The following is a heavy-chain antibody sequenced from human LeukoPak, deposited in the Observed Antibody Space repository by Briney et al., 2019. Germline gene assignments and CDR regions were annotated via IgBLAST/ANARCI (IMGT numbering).Heavy chain of an antibody. CDR2: IKHSGST. Sequence: PSETLSLTCAVSGGSFSGNYWNWIRQPPGKGLEWIGEIKHSGSTNYNPSLKSRVTISLGTSRNQFSLKLTSVTAADTAVYYCARGSLRENLIRGGRPLYYYMDVWGKGTTLTVSS. V-gene: IGHV4-34*01. D-gene: IGHD2-15*01. CDR1: GGSFSGNY. J-gene: IGHJ6*03. CDR3: ARGSLRENLIRGGRPLYYYMDV.